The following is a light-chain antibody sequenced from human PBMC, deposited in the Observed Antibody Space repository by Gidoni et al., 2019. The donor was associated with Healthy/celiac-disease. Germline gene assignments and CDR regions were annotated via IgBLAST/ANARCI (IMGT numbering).Light chain of an antibody. J-gene: IGKJ1*01. Sequence: EIVSKQSPATLSLSPGERATLSCRTSQSVSSYLAWYQQKPGQAHSLLIYDASNRATGIPARFCGSGSWTNVTPTISSREPEEFSVYYCQQRSNWPRTFGQGTKVEIK. CDR3: QQRSNWPRT. CDR2: DAS. CDR1: QSVSSY. V-gene: IGKV3-11*01.